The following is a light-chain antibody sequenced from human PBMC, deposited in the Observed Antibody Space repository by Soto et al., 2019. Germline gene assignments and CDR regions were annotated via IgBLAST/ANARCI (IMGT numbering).Light chain of an antibody. CDR1: QSLLHSNGYMY. J-gene: IGKJ2*01. Sequence: DIVLTQSPLSLPVTPGEPASISCRSSQSLLHSNGYMYLDWYLQKPGQSPQLLIYMGSYRASGVPDRFSGSGSGTDFTLKISRLEAEDVGVYYCMQALLSPYTFGQGTKLEIK. CDR2: MGS. V-gene: IGKV2-28*01. CDR3: MQALLSPYT.